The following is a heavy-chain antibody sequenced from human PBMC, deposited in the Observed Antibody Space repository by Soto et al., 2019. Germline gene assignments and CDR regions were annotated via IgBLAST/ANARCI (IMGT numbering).Heavy chain of an antibody. V-gene: IGHV4-59*01. CDR1: GGSISSYY. CDR3: ASISGYSYGLGYYFDY. CDR2: IYYSGST. J-gene: IGHJ4*02. Sequence: LSLTCTVSGGSISSYYWSWIRQPPGKGLEWIGYIYYSGSTNYNPSLKSRVTISVDTSKNQFSLKLSSVTAADTAVYYCASISGYSYGLGYYFDYWGQGTLVTVSS. D-gene: IGHD5-18*01.